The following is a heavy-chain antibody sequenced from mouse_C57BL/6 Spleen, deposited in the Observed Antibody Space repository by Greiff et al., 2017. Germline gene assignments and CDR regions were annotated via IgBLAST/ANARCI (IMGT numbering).Heavy chain of an antibody. CDR1: GFTFSSYT. J-gene: IGHJ1*03. CDR3: ARRGEGDWYFDV. CDR2: ISGGGGNT. V-gene: IGHV5-9*01. Sequence: EVQRVESGGGLVKPGGSLKLSCAASGFTFSSYTMSWVRQTPEKRLEWVATISGGGGNTYYPDSVKGRFTISRDNAKNTLYLQMSSLRSEDTALYYCARRGEGDWYFDVWGTGTTVTVSS.